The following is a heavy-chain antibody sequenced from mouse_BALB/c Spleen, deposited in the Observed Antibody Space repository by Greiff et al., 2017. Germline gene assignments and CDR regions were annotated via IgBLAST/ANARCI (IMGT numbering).Heavy chain of an antibody. CDR3: ARDQGYGNYEWYVDV. J-gene: IGHJ1*01. CDR2: INSNGGST. V-gene: IGHV5-6-3*01. CDR1: GFTFSSYG. Sequence: EVMLVESGGGLVQPGGSLKLSCAASGFTFSSYGMSWVRQTPDKRLELVATINSNGGSTYYPDSVTGRFTISIDNAKNTLYLQMSSLKSADTAMYYCARDQGYGNYEWYVDVWGAGTTVTVSS. D-gene: IGHD2-1*01.